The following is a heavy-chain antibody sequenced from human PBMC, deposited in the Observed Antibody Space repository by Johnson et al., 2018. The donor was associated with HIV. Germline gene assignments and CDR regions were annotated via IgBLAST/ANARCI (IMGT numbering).Heavy chain of an antibody. Sequence: QVQLVESGGGVVQPGRSLRLSCAASEFTFSNYAMHWVRQAPGKGLEWVAVVPDDGDNKYYADSVKGRFTISRDNSKKTLYLQMNSLRAEDTAIYYCARGQLWLLDDALDIWGQGTMVTVSS. J-gene: IGHJ3*02. V-gene: IGHV3-30-3*01. CDR3: ARGQLWLLDDALDI. CDR2: VPDDGDNK. D-gene: IGHD5-18*01. CDR1: EFTFSNYA.